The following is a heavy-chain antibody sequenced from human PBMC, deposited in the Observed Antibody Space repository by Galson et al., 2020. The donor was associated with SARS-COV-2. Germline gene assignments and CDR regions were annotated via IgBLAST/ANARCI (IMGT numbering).Heavy chain of an antibody. V-gene: IGHV3-30*18. CDR2: ISYDGSNK. J-gene: IGHJ1*01. CDR1: GFTFSSYG. Sequence: GGSLRLSCAASGFTFSSYGMHWVRQAPGKGLEWVAVISYDGSNKYYADSVKGRFTISRDNSKNTLYLQMNSLRAEDTAVYYCAKGGFASSGYPEYFQHWGQGTLVTVSS. CDR3: AKGGFASSGYPEYFQH. D-gene: IGHD3-22*01.